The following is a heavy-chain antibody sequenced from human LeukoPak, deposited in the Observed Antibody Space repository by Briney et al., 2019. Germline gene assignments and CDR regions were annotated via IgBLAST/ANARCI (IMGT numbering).Heavy chain of an antibody. V-gene: IGHV3-23*01. CDR3: ARDHGDYYDSSGYYYVDY. CDR2: ISGSGGST. D-gene: IGHD3-22*01. CDR1: GFTFSSYA. Sequence: GGSLRLSCAASGFTFSSYAMSWVRQAPGKGLEWVSAISGSGGSTYYADSVKGRFTISRDNSKNTLYLQMNSLRAEDTAVYYCARDHGDYYDSSGYYYVDYWGQGTLVTVSS. J-gene: IGHJ4*02.